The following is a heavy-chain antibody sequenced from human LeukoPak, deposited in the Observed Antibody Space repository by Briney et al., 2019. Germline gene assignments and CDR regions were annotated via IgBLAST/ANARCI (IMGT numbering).Heavy chain of an antibody. CDR2: ISAYNGNT. Sequence: ASVKVSCKASGYTFTSYGISWVRQAPGQGLEWMGWISAYNGNTNYAQKLQGRVTMTTDTSTGTAYMELRSLRSDDTAVYYCASDAMVVAATYYYYYYYMDVWGKGTTVTVSS. J-gene: IGHJ6*03. V-gene: IGHV1-18*01. CDR3: ASDAMVVAATYYYYYYYMDV. CDR1: GYTFTSYG. D-gene: IGHD2-15*01.